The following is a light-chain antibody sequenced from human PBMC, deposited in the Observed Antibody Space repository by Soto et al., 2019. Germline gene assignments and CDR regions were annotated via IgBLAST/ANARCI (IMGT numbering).Light chain of an antibody. Sequence: QSALTQPPSASGSLGQSVAISCTGTSSDVGATDYVSWYQHHSSKAPKLLLYEVNKRPSGVPDRFSGSKSGNTASLTVSVLQADDEADYYCISHAGRSNVLGTGTKLTVL. V-gene: IGLV2-8*01. J-gene: IGLJ1*01. CDR3: ISHAGRSNV. CDR2: EVN. CDR1: SSDVGATDY.